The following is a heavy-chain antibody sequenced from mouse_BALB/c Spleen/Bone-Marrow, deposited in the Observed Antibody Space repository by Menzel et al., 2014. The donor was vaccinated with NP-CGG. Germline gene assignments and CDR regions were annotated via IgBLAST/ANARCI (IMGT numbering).Heavy chain of an antibody. CDR2: ISNGGGST. D-gene: IGHD1-1*01. Sequence: EVKLVESGGGLVQPGGSLKLSRAASGFTFSSYTMSWVRQTPEKRLEWVAYISNGGGSTYYPDTVKGRFTISRDNAKNTLYLQMSSLKPEDTAMYYCARHGYYGSRAMDYWGQGTSVTVSS. CDR3: ARHGYYGSRAMDY. J-gene: IGHJ4*01. CDR1: GFTFSSYT. V-gene: IGHV5-12-2*01.